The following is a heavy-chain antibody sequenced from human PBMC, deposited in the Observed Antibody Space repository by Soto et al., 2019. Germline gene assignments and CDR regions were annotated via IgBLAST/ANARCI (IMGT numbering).Heavy chain of an antibody. V-gene: IGHV3-53*01. CDR3: ARDPPATRHGMDV. Sequence: GGSLRLSCAASGFTVSSNYMSWVRQAPGKGLEWVSVIYSGGSTYYADSVGGRFTISRDNSKNTLYLQMKSLRAEDTAVYYCARDPPATRHGMDVWGQGTTVTVSS. J-gene: IGHJ6*02. CDR1: GFTVSSNY. CDR2: IYSGGST.